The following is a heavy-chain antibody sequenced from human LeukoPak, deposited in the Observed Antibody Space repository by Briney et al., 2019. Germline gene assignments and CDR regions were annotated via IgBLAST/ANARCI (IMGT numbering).Heavy chain of an antibody. J-gene: IGHJ3*02. CDR3: ARAFYSSGWSAFDI. CDR2: INHSGST. V-gene: IGHV4-34*01. CDR1: GGSFSGYY. D-gene: IGHD6-19*01. Sequence: SETLSLTCAVYGGSFSGYYWNWIRQPPGKGLEWIGEINHSGSTNYNPSLKSRVTISVDTSKNQFSLKLSSVTAADTAVYYCARAFYSSGWSAFDIWGQGTMVTVSS.